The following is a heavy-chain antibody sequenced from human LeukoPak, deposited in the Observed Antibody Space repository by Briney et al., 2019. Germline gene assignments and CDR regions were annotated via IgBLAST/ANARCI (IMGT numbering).Heavy chain of an antibody. CDR1: GYTFTGYY. V-gene: IGHV1-2*02. D-gene: IGHD3-22*01. CDR2: ITPNSGGT. Sequence: GASVKVSCKASGYTFTGYYLHWVRQAPGQGLEWMGWITPNSGGTNYAQRFQGRVTMTRDTSISTAYMELSRLRSDDTAVYYCARGPRITMIVSGPEYFQHWGQGTLVTVSS. CDR3: ARGPRITMIVSGPEYFQH. J-gene: IGHJ1*01.